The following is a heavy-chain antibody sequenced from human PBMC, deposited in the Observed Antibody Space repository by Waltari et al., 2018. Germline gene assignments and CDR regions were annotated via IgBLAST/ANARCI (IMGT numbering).Heavy chain of an antibody. CDR1: GCTFSSYE. CDR2: ISSSGSTI. D-gene: IGHD3-3*01. Sequence: EVQLVESGGGLVQPGGSLRLSCAASGCTFSSYEMNWVRQAPGKGLEWVSYISSSGSTIYYADSVKGRFTISRDNAKNSLYLQMNSLRAEDTAVYYCARGNIGYDFWSGPIGDYWGQGTLVTVSS. CDR3: ARGNIGYDFWSGPIGDY. J-gene: IGHJ4*02. V-gene: IGHV3-48*03.